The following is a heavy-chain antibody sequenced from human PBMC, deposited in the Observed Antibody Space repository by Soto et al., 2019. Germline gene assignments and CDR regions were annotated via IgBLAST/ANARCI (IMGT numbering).Heavy chain of an antibody. Sequence: GASVKVSCKASGGTFSSYAIRWVRQAPGQGLEWIGGIIPIFGTANYAQKFQGRVTITADESTSTAYMELSSLRSEDTAVYYCARYHTECLQLDYWGQGTLVTVSS. J-gene: IGHJ4*02. V-gene: IGHV1-69*13. CDR3: ARYHTECLQLDY. CDR2: IIPIFGTA. CDR1: GGTFSSYA. D-gene: IGHD1-1*01.